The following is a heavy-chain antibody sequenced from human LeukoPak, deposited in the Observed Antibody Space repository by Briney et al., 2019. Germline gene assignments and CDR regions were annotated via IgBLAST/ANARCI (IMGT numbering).Heavy chain of an antibody. CDR1: GFTFSSYE. V-gene: IGHV3-48*03. J-gene: IGHJ6*02. CDR3: ARDRGSSGYYYYYYGMDV. D-gene: IGHD3-22*01. CDR2: ISSSGGTI. Sequence: GGSLRLSFSASGFTFSSYEMNWVGQAPGKGLEWVSYISSSGGTIYYADSVKGRFTISRDNAKNSLYLQMNSLRAEDTAVYYCARDRGSSGYYYYYYGMDVWGQGTTVTVSS.